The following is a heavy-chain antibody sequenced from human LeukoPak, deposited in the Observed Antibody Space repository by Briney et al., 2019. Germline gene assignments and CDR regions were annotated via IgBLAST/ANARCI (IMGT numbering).Heavy chain of an antibody. V-gene: IGHV1-2*02. CDR2: INPNTGDT. D-gene: IGHD2/OR15-2a*01. J-gene: IGHJ4*02. Sequence: ASVKASCKASGYTFTEFFIHWVRQAPGQGLEWMGWINPNTGDTNYAQRFQGRVTLTRDTSVSTAFMDLSRLGSDDTAVYYCARDGILGITLCDRWGQGTLVTVSS. CDR3: ARDGILGITLCDR. CDR1: GYTFTEFF.